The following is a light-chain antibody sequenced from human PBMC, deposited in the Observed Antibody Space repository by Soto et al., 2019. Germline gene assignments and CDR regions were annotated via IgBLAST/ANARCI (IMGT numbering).Light chain of an antibody. CDR2: GAS. CDR3: KQSSAFPLT. Sequence: QLTQSPSSLSASVGDRVTITCRASQDVSRYLAWYQQKAGKAPKLLIYGASTLQSGVPSRFSGFGSGTEFTLTISSLQPEDFATYFCKQSSAFPLTFGGGTKVEIK. V-gene: IGKV1-9*01. J-gene: IGKJ4*01. CDR1: QDVSRY.